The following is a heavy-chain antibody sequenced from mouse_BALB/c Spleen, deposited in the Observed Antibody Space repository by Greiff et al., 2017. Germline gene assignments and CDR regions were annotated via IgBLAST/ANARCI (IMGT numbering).Heavy chain of an antibody. Sequence: VQLKESGPSLVKPSQTLSLTCSVTGDSFTSGYWNWIRKFPGNKLEYMGYISYSGSTYYNPSLKSRISITRDTSKNQYYLQLNSVTTEDAATYYCARSPWDWYFDVWGEGTTVTVSS. CDR2: ISYSGST. V-gene: IGHV3-8*02. J-gene: IGHJ1*01. CDR1: GDSFTSGY. CDR3: ARSPWDWYFDV.